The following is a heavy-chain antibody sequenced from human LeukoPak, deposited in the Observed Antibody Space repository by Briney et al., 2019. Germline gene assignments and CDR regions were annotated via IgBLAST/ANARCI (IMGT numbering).Heavy chain of an antibody. CDR3: ARGGDSSIWADY. CDR2: MNPNSGNT. V-gene: IGHV1-8*03. D-gene: IGHD6-13*01. J-gene: IGHJ4*02. CDR1: GGTFSSYA. Sequence: ASVKVSCKASGGTFSSYAISWVRQATGQGLEWMGWMNPNSGNTGYAQKFQGRVTITRNTSISTAYMELSSLRSEDTAVYYCARGGDSSIWADYWGQGTLVTVSS.